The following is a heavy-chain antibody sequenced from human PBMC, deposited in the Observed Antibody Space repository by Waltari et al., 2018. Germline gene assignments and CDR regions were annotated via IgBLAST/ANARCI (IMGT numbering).Heavy chain of an antibody. V-gene: IGHV3-48*03. J-gene: IGHJ3*02. Sequence: EVQLVESGGGLVQPGGSLRLSCAASGFTFSSYEMNWVRQAPGKGLEWVSYISSSGSTIYYADSVKGRFTISRDNAKNSLYLQMNSLRAEDTAVYYCARSGYGLSAFDIWGQGTMVTVSS. CDR2: ISSSGSTI. D-gene: IGHD5-12*01. CDR3: ARSGYGLSAFDI. CDR1: GFTFSSYE.